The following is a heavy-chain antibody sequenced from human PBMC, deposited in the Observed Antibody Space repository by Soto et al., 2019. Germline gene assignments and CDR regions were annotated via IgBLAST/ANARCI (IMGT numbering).Heavy chain of an antibody. CDR1: GGSISSYY. Sequence: SETLSLTCTVSGGSISSYYWSWIRQPPGKGLEWIGYIYYSGSTNYNPSLKSRVTISVDTSKNQFSLKLSSVTAADTAVYYCARRSSSPPRVYYYYMDVWGKGTTVTVSS. J-gene: IGHJ6*03. CDR3: ARRSSSPPRVYYYYMDV. CDR2: IYYSGST. D-gene: IGHD6-13*01. V-gene: IGHV4-59*01.